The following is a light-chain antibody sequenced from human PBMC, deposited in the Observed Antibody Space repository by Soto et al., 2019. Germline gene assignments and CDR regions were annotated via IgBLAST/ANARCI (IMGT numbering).Light chain of an antibody. V-gene: IGKV1-39*01. CDR3: GQSHSIART. CDR1: QTVHNN. CDR2: TAS. J-gene: IGKJ1*01. Sequence: IQMTQTPSSLSASVGDRVTITCRASQTVHNNLNWYQQKPGKAPKALIYTASSLQSGVPSRFCRSVSGTDFALTIISLQPEDFATYYCGQSHSIARTFGQGIKVEIK.